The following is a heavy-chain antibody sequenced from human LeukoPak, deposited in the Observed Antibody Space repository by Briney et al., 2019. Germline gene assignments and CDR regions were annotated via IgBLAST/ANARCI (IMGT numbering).Heavy chain of an antibody. D-gene: IGHD3-22*01. CDR1: GLTFSSYS. Sequence: GGSLRLSCAASGLTFSSYSMNWVRQAPGKGLEWVSSISSSSSYIYYADSVKGRFTISRDNAKNSLYLQMDSLRAEDTAVYYCARDGAIMIVVVNYYFDFWGQGSLVTVSS. CDR3: ARDGAIMIVVVNYYFDF. CDR2: ISSSSSYI. V-gene: IGHV3-21*01. J-gene: IGHJ4*02.